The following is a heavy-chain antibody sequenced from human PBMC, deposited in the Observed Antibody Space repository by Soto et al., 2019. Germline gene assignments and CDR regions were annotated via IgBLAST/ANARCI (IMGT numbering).Heavy chain of an antibody. Sequence: EVQLLESGGGLVQPGGSLRLSCAASGLTFSNYAVSWVRQAPGKGLEWVSAVSGSGVNTHYADSVKGRFTISRDNSKNTVYMQMNNLRAEDTAVYYCTKVFMITFGGVPFDYWGQGTLVTVSS. CDR3: TKVFMITFGGVPFDY. CDR2: VSGSGVNT. CDR1: GLTFSNYA. J-gene: IGHJ4*02. V-gene: IGHV3-23*01. D-gene: IGHD3-16*01.